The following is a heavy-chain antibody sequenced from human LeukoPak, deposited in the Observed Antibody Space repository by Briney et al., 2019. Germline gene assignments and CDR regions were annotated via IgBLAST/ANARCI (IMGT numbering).Heavy chain of an antibody. D-gene: IGHD3-22*01. CDR3: AKDLADEYYYDSSGYLSSNALDI. V-gene: IGHV3-23*01. J-gene: IGHJ3*02. Sequence: GGTLRLSCAASGFTFSSYGMSWVRQAPGKGLEWVSAISGSGGSTYYADSVKGRFTISRDNSKNTLYLQMNSLRAEDTAVYYCAKDLADEYYYDSSGYLSSNALDIWGQGTMVTVSS. CDR1: GFTFSSYG. CDR2: ISGSGGST.